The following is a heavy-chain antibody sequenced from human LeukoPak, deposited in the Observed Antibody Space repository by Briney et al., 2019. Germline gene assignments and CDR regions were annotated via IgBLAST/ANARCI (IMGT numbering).Heavy chain of an antibody. CDR2: INPNSDGT. Sequence: ASVKVSCKASGYTFTGYYMHWVRQAPGQGLEWMGWINPNSDGTNYAQKFQGRVTMTRDTSISTAYMELSRLRSDDTAVYYCARDNGGMITDSWGQGTLVTVSS. V-gene: IGHV1-2*02. J-gene: IGHJ5*02. CDR1: GYTFTGYY. CDR3: ARDNGGMITDS. D-gene: IGHD3-16*01.